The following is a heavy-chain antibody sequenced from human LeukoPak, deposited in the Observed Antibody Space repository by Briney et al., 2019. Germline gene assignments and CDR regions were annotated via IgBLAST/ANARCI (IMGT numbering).Heavy chain of an antibody. CDR2: IYYSGST. Sequence: SETLSLTCTVSGGSISIVGYYCSWIRQHPGEGLGWIWYIYYSGSTYYNPSLKSRVTISLDTSNNQFSLKLTSVPAADTAVYYCARAGTYYYYYYMDVWGKGTTVTVSS. J-gene: IGHJ6*03. CDR1: GGSISIVGYY. CDR3: ARAGTYYYYYYMDV. V-gene: IGHV4-31*03.